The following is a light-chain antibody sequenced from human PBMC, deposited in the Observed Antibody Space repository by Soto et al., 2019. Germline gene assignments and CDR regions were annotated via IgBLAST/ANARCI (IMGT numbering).Light chain of an antibody. CDR3: SSYAGSNKL. Sequence: QSALTQPPSASGSPGQSVTISCTGTSSDVGGYNYVSWYQQHPGKAPKLMIYAVTRRTSEVPDRFSGSKSGNTASLTVSGLQAEDEADYYCSSYAGSNKLFGGGTKLTVL. V-gene: IGLV2-8*01. CDR2: AVT. CDR1: SSDVGGYNY. J-gene: IGLJ2*01.